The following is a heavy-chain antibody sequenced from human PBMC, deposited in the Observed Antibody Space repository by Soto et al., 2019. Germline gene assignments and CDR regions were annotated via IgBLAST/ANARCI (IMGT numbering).Heavy chain of an antibody. CDR1: GFTVSSYA. V-gene: IGHV3-23*01. CDR3: AKGPFSSGSVRFDY. Sequence: SLRLSCGASGFTVSSYAMSWVRQAPGKGLEWVSAISGSGGSTYYADSVKGRFTISRDNSKNTLYLQMNSLRAEDTAVYYCAKGPFSSGSVRFDYWGQGTQVTVSS. CDR2: ISGSGGST. J-gene: IGHJ4*02. D-gene: IGHD6-19*01.